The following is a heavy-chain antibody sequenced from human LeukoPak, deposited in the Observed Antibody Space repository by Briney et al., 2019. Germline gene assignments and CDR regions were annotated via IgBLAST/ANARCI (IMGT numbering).Heavy chain of an antibody. J-gene: IGHJ4*02. CDR3: ARTFRNSGWGIDY. V-gene: IGHV4-34*01. Sequence: SETLSLTCAVYGGSFSGYYWCWIRQPPGKGLEWIGEINHSGNTNYNPSLTSRVTILVDTSKNQFSLKLTSVTAADTAVYYCARTFRNSGWGIDYWGQGTQVTVSS. CDR2: INHSGNT. D-gene: IGHD6-19*01. CDR1: GGSFSGYY.